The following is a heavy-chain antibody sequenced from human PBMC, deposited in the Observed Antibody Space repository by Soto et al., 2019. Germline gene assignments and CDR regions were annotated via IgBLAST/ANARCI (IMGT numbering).Heavy chain of an antibody. Sequence: GGSLRLSCAASGFTFSSYGMHWVRQAPGKGLEWVAVIWYDGSNKYYADSVKGRFTISRDNSKNTLYLQMNSLRAEDTAVYYCARDMGTDYGYAFDIWGQGTMVTVSS. CDR2: IWYDGSNK. D-gene: IGHD4-17*01. CDR3: ARDMGTDYGYAFDI. CDR1: GFTFSSYG. V-gene: IGHV3-33*01. J-gene: IGHJ3*02.